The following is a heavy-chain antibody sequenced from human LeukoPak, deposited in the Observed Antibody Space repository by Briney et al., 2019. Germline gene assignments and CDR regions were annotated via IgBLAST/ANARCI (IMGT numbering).Heavy chain of an antibody. Sequence: GGSLRLSCAASRFTLSTYWMSWVRQAPGKGLELVSHISSVSSSIYYADSVKGRFTMSGDNAKNSLYLQMNSLRAEDTAVYHCARYSSGWSIDYWGQGSLVTVSS. J-gene: IGHJ4*02. CDR1: RFTLSTYW. V-gene: IGHV3-48*01. CDR2: ISSVSSSI. D-gene: IGHD6-19*01. CDR3: ARYSSGWSIDY.